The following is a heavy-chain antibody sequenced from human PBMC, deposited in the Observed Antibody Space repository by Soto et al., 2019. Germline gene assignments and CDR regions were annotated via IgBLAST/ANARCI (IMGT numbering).Heavy chain of an antibody. Sequence: AVGSLRLSCTASGFTFSSYWMNWFRQAPGKGLEWVANIKQDGSEKYYVDSVKGRFTISRDNAKNSLSLQMNTLRAEDTGVYYCARGGYCGSTNCYRYSDYWGQGTLVTVS. V-gene: IGHV3-7*01. CDR2: IKQDGSEK. CDR1: GFTFSSYW. J-gene: IGHJ4*02. D-gene: IGHD2-2*01. CDR3: ARGGYCGSTNCYRYSDY.